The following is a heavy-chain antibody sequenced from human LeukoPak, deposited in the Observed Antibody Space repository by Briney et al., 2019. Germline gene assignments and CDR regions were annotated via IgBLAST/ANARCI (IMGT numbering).Heavy chain of an antibody. CDR2: IFNSGSN. J-gene: IGHJ4*02. CDR3: ARGPIAARTRFDY. Sequence: SQPLSLTCTVPGGSISGGGYYWSWIRQHPGKGLEWIWYIFNSGSNYYHPSLKSRVTLPVDTSKNQFSLRLSSVTAAETAMYYCARGPIAARTRFDYWGQGTLVTVSS. V-gene: IGHV4-31*03. CDR1: GGSISGGGYY. D-gene: IGHD6-6*01.